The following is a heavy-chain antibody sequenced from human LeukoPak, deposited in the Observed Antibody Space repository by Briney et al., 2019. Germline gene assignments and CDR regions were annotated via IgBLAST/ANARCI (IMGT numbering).Heavy chain of an antibody. D-gene: IGHD3-10*01. J-gene: IGHJ4*02. CDR3: ARGLFHYGSGSYYVY. CDR1: GGSFSGYY. CDR2: INHSGST. V-gene: IGHV4-34*01. Sequence: PSETLSLTCAVYGGSFSGYYWSWILQPPGKGLEWIGEINHSGSTNYNPSLKSRVTISVDTSKNQFSLKLSSVTAAGTAVYYCARGLFHYGSGSYYVYWGQGTLVTVSS.